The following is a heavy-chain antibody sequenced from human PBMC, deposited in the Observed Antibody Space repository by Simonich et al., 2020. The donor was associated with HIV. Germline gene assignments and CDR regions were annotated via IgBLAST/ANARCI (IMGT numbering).Heavy chain of an antibody. J-gene: IGHJ6*03. D-gene: IGHD3-3*01. CDR2: INHSGNT. CDR3: AAGHGLLRFLEWEGTYMDV. V-gene: IGHV4-34*01. Sequence: QVQLQQWGAGLLKPSETLSLTCAVYGGSFSGYYWSWIRQPPGKGLEWIGEINHSGNTIYNPSLKGRVTISVEKSKNQFSMKLSSMTAADTAVYYCAAGHGLLRFLEWEGTYMDVWGKGTTVTVSS. CDR1: GGSFSGYY.